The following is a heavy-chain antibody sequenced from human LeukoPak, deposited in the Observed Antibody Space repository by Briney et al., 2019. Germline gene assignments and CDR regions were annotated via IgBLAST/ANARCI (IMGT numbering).Heavy chain of an antibody. V-gene: IGHV3-23*01. J-gene: IGHJ4*02. Sequence: GGSLRLSCAASGFAFSSYAMNWVRQTPGKGLEWVSAISGTSDGTYYADSVKGRFTISRDNSKNTLYLQMNSLRAEDTAVYYCAKDGIAAAGFYYFDYWGQGTLVTVSS. CDR2: ISGTSDGT. D-gene: IGHD6-13*01. CDR3: AKDGIAAAGFYYFDY. CDR1: GFAFSSYA.